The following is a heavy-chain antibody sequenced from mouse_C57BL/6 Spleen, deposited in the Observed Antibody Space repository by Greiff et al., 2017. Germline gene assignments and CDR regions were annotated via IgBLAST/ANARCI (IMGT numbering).Heavy chain of an antibody. J-gene: IGHJ2*01. CDR2: IYPGSGNT. Sequence: QVQLKQSGPELVKPGASVKISCKASGYSFTSYYIHWVKQRPGQGLEWIGWIYPGSGNTKYNEKFKGKATLTADTSSSTAYMQLSSLTSEDSAVYYCARWYYGSSYFDYWGQGTTLTVSS. CDR1: GYSFTSYY. CDR3: ARWYYGSSYFDY. D-gene: IGHD1-1*01. V-gene: IGHV1-66*01.